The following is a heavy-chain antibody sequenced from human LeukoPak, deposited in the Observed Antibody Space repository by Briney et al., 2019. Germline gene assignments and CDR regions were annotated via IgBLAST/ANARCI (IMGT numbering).Heavy chain of an antibody. V-gene: IGHV3-64*02. D-gene: IGHD4-23*01. CDR1: GFTFSSYA. Sequence: GGSLRLSCAASGFTFSSYAMHWVRQAPGKGLEYVSAISSNGGSTYYADSVNGRFTISRDNSKNTLYLQMGSLRAEDMAVYYCARAAYGGYFDYWGQGTLVTVSS. J-gene: IGHJ4*02. CDR3: ARAAYGGYFDY. CDR2: ISSNGGST.